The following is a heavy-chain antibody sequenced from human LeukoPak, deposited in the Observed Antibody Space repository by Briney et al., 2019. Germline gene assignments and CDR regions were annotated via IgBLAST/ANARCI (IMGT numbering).Heavy chain of an antibody. V-gene: IGHV1-18*01. CDR1: GYTFTNYG. CDR3: ARIVTMVRGVPDL. J-gene: IGHJ5*02. D-gene: IGHD3-10*01. Sequence: ASVKVSCKASGYTFTNYGITWVRQAPGQGLEWMGWISAYNGNTNYAQKLQDRLTMTTDPSTSTAYMELRSLTSDDTAVYYCARIVTMVRGVPDLWGQGTLVIVSS. CDR2: ISAYNGNT.